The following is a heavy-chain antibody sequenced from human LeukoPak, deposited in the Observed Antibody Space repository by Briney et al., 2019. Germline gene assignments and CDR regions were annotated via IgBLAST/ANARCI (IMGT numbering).Heavy chain of an antibody. V-gene: IGHV1-2*02. CDR2: INPNSGGT. D-gene: IGHD2-21*02. Sequence: VASVKLSCKASGYTFTGYYMHWVRQAPGQGLEWMGWINPNSGGTNYAQKFQGRVTMTRDTSISTAYMELSRLRSDDTAVYYCARGGGDGYYYIGYWGQGTLVTVSS. J-gene: IGHJ4*02. CDR1: GYTFTGYY. CDR3: ARGGGDGYYYIGY.